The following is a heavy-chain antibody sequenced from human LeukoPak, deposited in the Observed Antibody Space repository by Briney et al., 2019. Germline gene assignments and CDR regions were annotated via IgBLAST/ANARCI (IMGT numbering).Heavy chain of an antibody. CDR1: GFTFSSYG. CDR2: IRYDGSNK. CDR3: AKDRHYYDSSGYYGLGY. J-gene: IGHJ4*02. V-gene: IGHV3-30*02. D-gene: IGHD3-22*01. Sequence: PGGSLRLSCAASGFTFSSYGMHWVRQAPGKGLEWVAFIRYDGSNKYYADSVKGRFTISRDNSKNTLYLQMNSLRAEDTAVYYCAKDRHYYDSSGYYGLGYWGQGTLVTVSS.